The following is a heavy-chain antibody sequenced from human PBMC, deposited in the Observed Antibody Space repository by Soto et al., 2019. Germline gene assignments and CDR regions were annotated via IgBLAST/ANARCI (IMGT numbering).Heavy chain of an antibody. Sequence: PSETLSLTCAVSGGSISSSNWWSWVRQPPGKGLEWIGEIYHSGSTNYNPSLKSRVTISVDKSKNQFSLKLSSVTAADTAVYYCATGTNYYYYGMGVWGQGTTVTVSS. CDR2: IYHSGST. CDR1: GGSISSSNW. D-gene: IGHD1-1*01. V-gene: IGHV4-4*02. J-gene: IGHJ6*02. CDR3: ATGTNYYYYGMGV.